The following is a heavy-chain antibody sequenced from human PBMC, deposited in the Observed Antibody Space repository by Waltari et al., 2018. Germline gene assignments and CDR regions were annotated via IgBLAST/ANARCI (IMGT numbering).Heavy chain of an antibody. J-gene: IGHJ4*02. D-gene: IGHD1-1*01. CDR2: IYYSGST. CDR3: ARRGFNYNEYFDY. CDR1: GGSISSRSYY. Sequence: QLQLQESGPGLVKPSETLSLTCTVSGGSISSRSYYWGWIRQPPGKGLEWIGSIYYSGSTYYNPSLKSRVTISVDTSKNQFSLKLSSVTAADTAVYYCARRGFNYNEYFDYWGQGTLVTVSS. V-gene: IGHV4-39*07.